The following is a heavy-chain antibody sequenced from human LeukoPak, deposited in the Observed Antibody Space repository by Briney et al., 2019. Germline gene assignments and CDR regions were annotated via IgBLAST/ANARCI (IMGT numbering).Heavy chain of an antibody. D-gene: IGHD5-24*01. Sequence: GGSLRLSCAASGFTFSSYAMSWVRQAPGKGLEWVSGISSSGSGGSTYYADSVKGRFTISRDNSKNTLYLQINSVRAEDTAVYYCARSGSLMATMDYWGQGTLVTVSS. V-gene: IGHV3-23*01. J-gene: IGHJ4*02. CDR1: GFTFSSYA. CDR2: ISSSGSGGST. CDR3: ARSGSLMATMDY.